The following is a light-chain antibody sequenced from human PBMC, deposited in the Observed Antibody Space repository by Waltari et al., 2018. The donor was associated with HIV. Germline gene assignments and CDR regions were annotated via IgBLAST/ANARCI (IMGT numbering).Light chain of an antibody. J-gene: IGLJ3*02. CDR1: SSDVGGYNY. V-gene: IGLV2-8*01. CDR3: SSYAGSNNWV. Sequence: QSALTQPPSASGSPGQSVTISSTGTSSDVGGYNYVSWYQQHPGKAPKLMIYEVSKRPSGVPDRFSGSKSGNTASLTVSGLQAEDEADYYCSSYAGSNNWVFGGGTKLIVL. CDR2: EVS.